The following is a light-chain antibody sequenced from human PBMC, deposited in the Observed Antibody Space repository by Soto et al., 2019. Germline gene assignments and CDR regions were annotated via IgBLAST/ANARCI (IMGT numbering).Light chain of an antibody. J-gene: IGKJ3*01. V-gene: IGKV1-33*01. CDR2: DAS. CDR1: QDISNY. CDR3: QQYDNLLT. Sequence: DIQMTQSPSSLSASVGDRVTITCQASQDISNYLNWYQQKPGKAPKLLIYDASNFETGVPSRFSGSGSGTDFTFTISSLQPEDIATYYCQQYDNLLTFGPGTKVDIK.